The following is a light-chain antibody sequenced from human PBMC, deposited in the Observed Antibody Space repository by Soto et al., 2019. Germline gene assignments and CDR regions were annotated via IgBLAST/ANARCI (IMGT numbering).Light chain of an antibody. CDR1: QGIRSD. V-gene: IGKV1-17*02. CDR2: ASF. J-gene: IGKJ2*01. CDR3: LQYYDYPYT. Sequence: DIQMTQSPSSPSAAVEDRVTITCRASQGIRSDLGWYQQKPGKAPKRLIYASFSLQSGVPSRFSASGCGTQFTLTITNLQPKDFATYYCLQYYDYPYTFGQGTRLEIK.